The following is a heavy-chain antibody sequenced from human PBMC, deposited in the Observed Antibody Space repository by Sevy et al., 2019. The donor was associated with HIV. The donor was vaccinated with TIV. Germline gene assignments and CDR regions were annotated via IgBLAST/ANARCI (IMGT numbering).Heavy chain of an antibody. V-gene: IGHV3-30*04. D-gene: IGHD3-22*01. CDR3: VREGGSSGRAGWFDP. CDR2: ISNDGKDK. Sequence: GGSLRLSCAASGLSFSPFPMHWVRQAPGKGLDWMAVISNDGKDKWYADSMKDRFIISRDNSKNMLYLQMNSLRGEDTAVYYCVREGGSSGRAGWFDPWGQGTLVTVSS. CDR1: GLSFSPFP. J-gene: IGHJ5*02.